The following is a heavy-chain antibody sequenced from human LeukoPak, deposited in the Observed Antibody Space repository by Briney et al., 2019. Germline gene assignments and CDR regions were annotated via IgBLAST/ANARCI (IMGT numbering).Heavy chain of an antibody. Sequence: GESLKISCKGSGYSFTNYWIGWVRQMPGKGLEWMGIIYPGDSKTRYSPSFQGQVTISADKSISTAYLQWSSLRASDTAIYYCARHTWSDYSCEISWFDPWGRGTLVTVSS. CDR1: GYSFTNYW. CDR2: IYPGDSKT. D-gene: IGHD5-12*01. J-gene: IGHJ5*02. CDR3: ARHTWSDYSCEISWFDP. V-gene: IGHV5-51*01.